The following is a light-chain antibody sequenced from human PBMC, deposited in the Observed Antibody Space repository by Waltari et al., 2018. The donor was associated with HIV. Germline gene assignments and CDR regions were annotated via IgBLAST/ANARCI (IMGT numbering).Light chain of an antibody. Sequence: QSALTQPPSASGSPGQSVTISCTGTSSYVGCYNYVSWYQQHPGKAPKLMIYEVNKRPSGVPDRFSGSKSGNTASLTVSGLQAEDEADYYCSSYAGSNNRVFGGGTKVTVL. CDR1: SSYVGCYNY. CDR3: SSYAGSNNRV. J-gene: IGLJ2*01. V-gene: IGLV2-8*01. CDR2: EVN.